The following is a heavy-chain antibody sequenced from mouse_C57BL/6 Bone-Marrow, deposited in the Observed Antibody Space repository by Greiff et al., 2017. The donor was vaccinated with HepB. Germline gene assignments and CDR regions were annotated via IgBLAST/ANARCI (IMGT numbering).Heavy chain of an antibody. J-gene: IGHJ1*03. Sequence: EVQLQQSGAELVKPGASVKLSCTASGFNIKDYYMHWVKQRTEQGLEWIGRIDPEDGETKYDPKFQGKATITADTSSNTAYLQLSSLTSEDTAVYYCARRYYGYFDVWGTGTTVTVSS. CDR3: ARRYYGYFDV. V-gene: IGHV14-2*01. CDR1: GFNIKDYY. D-gene: IGHD2-14*01. CDR2: IDPEDGET.